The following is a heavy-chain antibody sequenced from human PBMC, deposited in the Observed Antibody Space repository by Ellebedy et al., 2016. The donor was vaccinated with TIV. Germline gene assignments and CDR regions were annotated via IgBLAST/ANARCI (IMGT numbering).Heavy chain of an antibody. CDR3: AKGPAAVAGCY. CDR2: ISGSGGST. V-gene: IGHV3-23*01. Sequence: GESLKISCAASGFTFSSYAMSWVRQAPGKGLEWVSAISGSGGSTYYDDSVKGRFTISKDNSKNTLYLQMNSLRAEDTAVYYCAKGPAAVAGCYWGQGTLVTVSS. CDR1: GFTFSSYA. J-gene: IGHJ4*02. D-gene: IGHD6-19*01.